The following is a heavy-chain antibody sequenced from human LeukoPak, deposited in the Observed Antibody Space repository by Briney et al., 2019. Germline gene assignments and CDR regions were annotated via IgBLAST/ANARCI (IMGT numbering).Heavy chain of an antibody. D-gene: IGHD3-10*01. Sequence: SETLSLTCTVSGGSISSSSYYWGWIRQPPGKGLEWIGSIYYSGSTYYNPSLKSRVTISIDTSKNQFSLKLSSVTAADTAVYYCARQQSAGAFDYWGQGTLVTVSS. CDR1: GGSISSSSYY. J-gene: IGHJ4*02. CDR3: ARQQSAGAFDY. V-gene: IGHV4-39*01. CDR2: IYYSGST.